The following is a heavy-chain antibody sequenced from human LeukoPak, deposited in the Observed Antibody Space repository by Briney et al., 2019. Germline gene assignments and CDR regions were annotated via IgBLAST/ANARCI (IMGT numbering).Heavy chain of an antibody. CDR3: ARVRLADERAWAY. D-gene: IGHD3-3*02. Sequence: ASVKVSCKASGYTFSDFYIHWVRQAPGQGLEYVGWITPKSGDTYSPQRFQGRVTMTRDASISTAYMELSSLRSDDTAVYFCARVRLADERAWAYWGQGTLITVSS. V-gene: IGHV1-2*02. CDR2: ITPKSGDT. CDR1: GYTFSDFY. J-gene: IGHJ4*02.